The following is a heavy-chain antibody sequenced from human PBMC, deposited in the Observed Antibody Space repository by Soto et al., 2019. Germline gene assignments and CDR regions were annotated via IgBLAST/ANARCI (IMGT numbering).Heavy chain of an antibody. CDR1: GFTFSSYG. CDR2: ISYDGSNK. D-gene: IGHD6-19*01. Sequence: GGSLRLSCAASGFTFSSYGMHWVRQAPGKGLEWVAVISYDGSNKYYADSVKGRFTISRDNSKNTLYLQMNSLRAEDTAVYYCAKALAVAVRAFDYWGQGTLVTVSS. V-gene: IGHV3-30*18. CDR3: AKALAVAVRAFDY. J-gene: IGHJ4*02.